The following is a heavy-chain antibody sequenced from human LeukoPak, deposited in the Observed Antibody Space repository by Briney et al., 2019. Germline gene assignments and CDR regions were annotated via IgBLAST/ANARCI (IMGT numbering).Heavy chain of an antibody. CDR3: ARGTRYGSGSYFKY. CDR2: INHSGST. J-gene: IGHJ4*02. V-gene: IGHV4-34*01. CDR1: GGSFSGYY. D-gene: IGHD3-10*01. Sequence: PSETLSLTCAVYGGSFSGYYWSWLRQPPGKGLEWIGEINHSGSTNYNPSLKSRVTISVDTSKNQFSLKLSSVTAADTAVYYCARGTRYGSGSYFKYWGQGTLVTVSS.